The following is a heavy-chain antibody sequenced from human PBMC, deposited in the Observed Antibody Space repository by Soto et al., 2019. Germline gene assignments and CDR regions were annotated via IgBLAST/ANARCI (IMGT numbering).Heavy chain of an antibody. CDR1: GGSISSYY. D-gene: IGHD6-13*01. J-gene: IGHJ6*02. CDR2: IYYSGST. CDR3: ARHQQQLPTGLYYYYGMDV. Sequence: NPSETLSLTCTVSGGSISSYYWSWIRQPPGKGLEWIGYIYYSGSTNYNPSLKSRVTISVDTSKNQFSLKLSSVTAADTAVYYCARHQQQLPTGLYYYYGMDVWGQGTTVTVSS. V-gene: IGHV4-59*01.